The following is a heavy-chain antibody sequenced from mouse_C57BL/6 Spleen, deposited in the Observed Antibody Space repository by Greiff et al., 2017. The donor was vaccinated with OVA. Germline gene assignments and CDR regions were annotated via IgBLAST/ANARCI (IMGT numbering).Heavy chain of an antibody. CDR3: ATTGTGYFDV. V-gene: IGHV1-26*01. D-gene: IGHD4-1*02. CDR1: GYTFTDYY. CDR2: INPNNGGT. J-gene: IGHJ1*03. Sequence: EVQLQQSGPELVKPGASVKISCKASGYTFTDYYMNWVKQSHGKSLEWIGDINPNNGGTSYNQKFKGKATLTVDKASSTAYMELRSLTSEDSAVYYCATTGTGYFDVWGTGTTVTVSS.